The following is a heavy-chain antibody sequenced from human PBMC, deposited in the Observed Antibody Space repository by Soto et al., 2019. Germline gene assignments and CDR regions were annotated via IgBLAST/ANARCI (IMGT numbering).Heavy chain of an antibody. V-gene: IGHV3-23*01. J-gene: IGHJ4*02. CDR2: IRGSGSST. CDR1: GFTFNSYA. CDR3: ARFIGTAAAGIDY. Sequence: EVQLLESGGNLVQPGGSLRLSCAASGFTFNSYAMSWVRQAPGKGLEWVSGIRGSGSSTYYADSVKGRFTISRDNSKSTLFLQMNSLRAEDTAVYYCARFIGTAAAGIDYWGQGTLVTVSS. D-gene: IGHD6-13*01.